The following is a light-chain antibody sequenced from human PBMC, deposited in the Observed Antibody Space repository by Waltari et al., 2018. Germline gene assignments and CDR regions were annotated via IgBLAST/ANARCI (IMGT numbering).Light chain of an antibody. CDR2: AVS. V-gene: IGLV2-23*02. CDR3: SSYAGSSKGV. Sequence: QSALTQPASVSGSPGQSITISCTGTSSDVGNYKRVSWYQQHPGKAPTLMIYAVSTRPSVVSDRFSGSKSGDMASLTISGLQPEDEAEYFCSSYAGSSKGVFGGGTKVTVL. CDR1: SSDVGNYKR. J-gene: IGLJ2*01.